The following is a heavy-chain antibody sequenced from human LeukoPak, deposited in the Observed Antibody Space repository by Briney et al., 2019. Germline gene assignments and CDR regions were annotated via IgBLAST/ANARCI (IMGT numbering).Heavy chain of an antibody. V-gene: IGHV3-48*01. Sequence: GGSLRLSCAASGFTFSSYSMNWVRQAPGKGVEWVSYISSSSSTIYYADSVKGRFTISRDNAKNSLYLQMNSLRAEDTAVYYCARVGGYFDYWGQGTLVTVSS. J-gene: IGHJ4*02. CDR1: GFTFSSYS. D-gene: IGHD3-16*01. CDR2: ISSSSSTI. CDR3: ARVGGYFDY.